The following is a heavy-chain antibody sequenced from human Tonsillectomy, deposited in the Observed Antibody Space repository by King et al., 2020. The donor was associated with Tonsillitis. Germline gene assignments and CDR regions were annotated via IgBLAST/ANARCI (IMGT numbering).Heavy chain of an antibody. CDR1: GYAFTDYY. D-gene: IGHD6-13*01. CDR3: ARDLAAAGSWPRYSWFDP. V-gene: IGHV1-2*02. CDR2: INPDSGGT. J-gene: IGHJ5*02. Sequence: QLVQSGAEVKKPGASVKVSCKASGYAFTDYYLHWGRQAPGQGLEWVGCINPDSGGTNSAQKFQGRVTMTRDTSISTAYMALGRLRSDETAVYYCARDLAAAGSWPRYSWFDPWGQGTLVTVSS.